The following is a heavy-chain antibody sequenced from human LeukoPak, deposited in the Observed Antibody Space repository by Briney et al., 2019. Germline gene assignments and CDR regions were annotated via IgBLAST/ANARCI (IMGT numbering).Heavy chain of an antibody. Sequence: PSETLSLTCPVSRGSISRQYWSWLRQPPGKGLEWMGWIYDSRSTNHNPSLTSRVTISVDTSKHQFSLKLSSVTAAGTAVYYCASRTTGTYPGNGFDPWGQGTLVTVSA. CDR3: ASRTTGTYPGNGFDP. CDR1: RGSISRQY. CDR2: IYDSRST. D-gene: IGHD1-14*01. J-gene: IGHJ5*02. V-gene: IGHV4-59*11.